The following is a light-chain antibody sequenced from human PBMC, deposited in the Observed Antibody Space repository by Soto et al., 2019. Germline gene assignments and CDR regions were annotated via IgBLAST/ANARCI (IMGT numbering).Light chain of an antibody. V-gene: IGKV3-20*01. CDR3: PLRPSWPRT. Sequence: VLKQSPGALSLSTGERATLSCRASQTVRNNYLAWYQQKPGQAPRLLIYGASNRATGIPDRFSGSGSGTDFTLTINSLAPEDFAIYCCPLRPSWPRTFGQ. J-gene: IGKJ1*01. CDR1: QTVRNNY. CDR2: GAS.